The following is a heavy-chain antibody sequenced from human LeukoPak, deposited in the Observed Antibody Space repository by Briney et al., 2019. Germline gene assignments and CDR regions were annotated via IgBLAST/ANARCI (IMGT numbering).Heavy chain of an antibody. Sequence: SETLSLTCAVYGGSFSGYYWSWIRQPPGKGLEWIGEINHSGSTNYNPSLKGRVTISVDTSKNQFSLKLSSVTAADTAVYYCAVTYYDILTGYSPSDYWGQGTLVTVSS. J-gene: IGHJ4*02. CDR1: GGSFSGYY. V-gene: IGHV4-34*01. CDR2: INHSGST. CDR3: AVTYYDILTGYSPSDY. D-gene: IGHD3-9*01.